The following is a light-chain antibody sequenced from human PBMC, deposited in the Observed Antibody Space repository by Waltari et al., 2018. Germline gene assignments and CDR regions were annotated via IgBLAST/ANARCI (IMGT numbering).Light chain of an antibody. CDR3: QQYYTYPVT. J-gene: IGKJ1*01. CDR2: AAS. V-gene: IGKV1-8*01. CDR1: QGVSSY. Sequence: AIRMTQSPSSLSASTGDRVTITCRASQGVSSYLAWYQQKPGQATKLLIYAASTLATGVPSRFGGSGSGTDFTLTIRCLQSEDFASYYCQQYYTYPVTFGQGTKVEVK.